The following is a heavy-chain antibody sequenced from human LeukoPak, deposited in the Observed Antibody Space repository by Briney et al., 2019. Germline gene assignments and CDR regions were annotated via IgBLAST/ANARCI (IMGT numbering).Heavy chain of an antibody. Sequence: GGSLRLSCTASGFTFGDYAMSWVRQAPGKGLEWVGFIRSKAYGGTTEYAASVKGRFTISRDDSKSIAYLQMNSLKTEDTAAYYCTREERYCSGGSCYVVDYWGQGTLVTVSS. V-gene: IGHV3-49*04. CDR1: GFTFGDYA. D-gene: IGHD2-15*01. CDR3: TREERYCSGGSCYVVDY. CDR2: IRSKAYGGTT. J-gene: IGHJ4*02.